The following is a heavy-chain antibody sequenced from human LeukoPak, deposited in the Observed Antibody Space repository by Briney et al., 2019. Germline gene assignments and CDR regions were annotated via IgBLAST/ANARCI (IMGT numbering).Heavy chain of an antibody. J-gene: IGHJ6*02. CDR3: ARVDADWPLVPAAMGCYYYGMDV. CDR1: GYTFTSYG. CDR2: ISAYNGNT. V-gene: IGHV1-18*01. D-gene: IGHD2-2*01. Sequence: ASVKVSCKASGYTFTSYGISWVRQAPGQGLEWMGWISAYNGNTNYAQKLQGRVTMTTDTSTSTAYMELRSLRSDDTAVYYCARVDADWPLVPAAMGCYYYGMDVWGQGTTVTVSS.